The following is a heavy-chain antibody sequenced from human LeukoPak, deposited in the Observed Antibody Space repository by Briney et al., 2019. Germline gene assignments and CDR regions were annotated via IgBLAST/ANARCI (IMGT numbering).Heavy chain of an antibody. V-gene: IGHV1-8*01. CDR3: ARGDIVVVPAASKGFDY. Sequence: ASVKISCKASGYTFTSYDINWVRQATGQGLEGMGWMNPNSGNTGYAQKFQGRVTMTRNTSISTAYMELSSLRSEDTAVYYCARGDIVVVPAASKGFDYWGQGTLVTVSS. J-gene: IGHJ4*02. D-gene: IGHD2-2*01. CDR2: MNPNSGNT. CDR1: GYTFTSYD.